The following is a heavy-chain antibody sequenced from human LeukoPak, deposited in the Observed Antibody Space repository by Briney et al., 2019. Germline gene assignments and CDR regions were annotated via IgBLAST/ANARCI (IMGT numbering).Heavy chain of an antibody. V-gene: IGHV3-13*01. CDR3: AREACNGNSCYLLDY. J-gene: IGHJ4*02. D-gene: IGHD2-15*01. Sequence: GGSLRLSCAASGFTFSTYDMHWVRQATGKGLEWVPTITSAGDRYYPGSVKGRFTISRENAKNSLYLQMDSLRAGDTAVYYCAREACNGNSCYLLDYWGQGTLVTVSS. CDR2: ITSAGDR. CDR1: GFTFSTYD.